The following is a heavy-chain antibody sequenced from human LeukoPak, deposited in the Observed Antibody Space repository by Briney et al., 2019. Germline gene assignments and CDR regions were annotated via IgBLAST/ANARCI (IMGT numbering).Heavy chain of an antibody. D-gene: IGHD1-26*01. V-gene: IGHV4-59*01. CDR3: ARRPWGGMDV. CDR1: GGSMSSYY. Sequence: PSETLTLTCTVSGGSMSSYYWNWIRQPPGKGLEWIGDINSGTTNYNPSLKSGVTISVDTSKNQFSLKLSSVTAVDTAVYYCARRPWGGMDVWGQGTTVTVSS. J-gene: IGHJ6*02. CDR2: INSGTT.